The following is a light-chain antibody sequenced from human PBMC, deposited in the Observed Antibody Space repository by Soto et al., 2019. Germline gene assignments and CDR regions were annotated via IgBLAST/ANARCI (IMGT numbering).Light chain of an antibody. Sequence: EIVLTQSPGTLSLSPGESATLSCRASQSVRSTYLAWYQQKPGQAPRLLIYGASSRATGIPDRFSGSGSGKDFTLTITRLEPEDFAVFYWQQYGTSPGTFGQGTKLEIK. CDR3: QQYGTSPGT. V-gene: IGKV3-20*01. J-gene: IGKJ2*01. CDR2: GAS. CDR1: QSVRSTY.